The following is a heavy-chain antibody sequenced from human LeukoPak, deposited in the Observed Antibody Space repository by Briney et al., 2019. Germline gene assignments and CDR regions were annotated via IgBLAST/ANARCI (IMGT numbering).Heavy chain of an antibody. CDR1: GGTFSSYA. CDR3: AVVGSGYPLVVAD. J-gene: IGHJ4*02. CDR2: IIPIFGTA. V-gene: IGHV1-69*13. D-gene: IGHD3-22*01. Sequence: GAPVKVSCKASGGTFSSYAISWVRQAPGQGLEWMGGIIPIFGTANYAQKFQGRVTITADESTSTAYMELSSLRSEDTAVYYCAVVGSGYPLVVADWGQGTLVTVSS.